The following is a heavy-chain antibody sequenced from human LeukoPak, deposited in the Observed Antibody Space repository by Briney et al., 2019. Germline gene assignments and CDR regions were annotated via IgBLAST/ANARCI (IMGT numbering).Heavy chain of an antibody. Sequence: HPGGSLRLSCAASGFTVSSNYMTWVRQAPGKGPEWISYISRSGSTIYYADSVKGRFTISRDNAKNSLYLQMSSLGAEDTAIYYCSRDRGGGDIYFDYWGQGALVTVSS. CDR3: SRDRGGGDIYFDY. J-gene: IGHJ4*02. V-gene: IGHV3-48*03. CDR2: ISRSGSTI. D-gene: IGHD2-21*02. CDR1: GFTVSSNY.